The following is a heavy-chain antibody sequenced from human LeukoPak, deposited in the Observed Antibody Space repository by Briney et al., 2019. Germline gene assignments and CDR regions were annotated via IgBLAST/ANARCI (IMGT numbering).Heavy chain of an antibody. V-gene: IGHV3-48*03. J-gene: IGHJ5*02. Sequence: GGSLRLSCAASGFTFSDYEINWVRQAPGRGLEWVSCISTSGSTTYYADSVKGRFTISRDNAKNSLYLQMNSLRAEDTAVYYCARVQALNWFDPWGQGTLVTVSS. CDR1: GFTFSDYE. D-gene: IGHD4-11*01. CDR3: ARVQALNWFDP. CDR2: ISTSGSTT.